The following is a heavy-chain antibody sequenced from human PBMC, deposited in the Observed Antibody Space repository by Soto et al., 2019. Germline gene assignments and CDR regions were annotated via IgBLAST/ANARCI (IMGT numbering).Heavy chain of an antibody. Sequence: QMQLVQSGPEVKKPGTSVKVSCKASGFTFTSSAVQWVRQARGQRLEWIGWIVVGSGNTNYAQKFQERVTITRDMSKSTAYMELSSLRSEDTAVYYCAAEAPDLRAVGGEYWGQGTLVTVSS. J-gene: IGHJ4*02. D-gene: IGHD3-10*01. V-gene: IGHV1-58*01. CDR3: AAEAPDLRAVGGEY. CDR1: GFTFTSSA. CDR2: IVVGSGNT.